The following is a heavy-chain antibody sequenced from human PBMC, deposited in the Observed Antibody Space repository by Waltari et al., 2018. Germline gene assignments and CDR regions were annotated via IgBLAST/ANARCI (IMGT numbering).Heavy chain of an antibody. Sequence: QVQLVQSGAEVKKPGSSVKVFCKASGGTFSSYALSWVRQAPGQGLEWMGGIIPIFGTANYAQKFQGRVTITTDESTSTAYMELSSLRSEDTAVYYCARDFKYYGSGSPYYYYYYMDVWGKGTTVTVSS. J-gene: IGHJ6*03. CDR2: IIPIFGTA. D-gene: IGHD3-10*01. V-gene: IGHV1-69*05. CDR3: ARDFKYYGSGSPYYYYYYMDV. CDR1: GGTFSSYA.